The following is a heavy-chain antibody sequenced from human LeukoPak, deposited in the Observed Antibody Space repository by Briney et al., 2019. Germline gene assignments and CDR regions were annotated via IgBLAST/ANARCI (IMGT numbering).Heavy chain of an antibody. CDR1: GFTFSSYG. J-gene: IGHJ4*02. V-gene: IGHV3-33*01. CDR3: ARAPTSYYYFDY. CDR2: IWYDGSNK. D-gene: IGHD1-26*01. Sequence: PGRSLRLSCAASGFTFSSYGMYWVRQAPGKGLEWVAVIWYDGSNKYYADSVKGRFTISRDNSKNTLYLQMNSLRAEDTAVYYCARAPTSYYYFDYWGQGTLVTVSS.